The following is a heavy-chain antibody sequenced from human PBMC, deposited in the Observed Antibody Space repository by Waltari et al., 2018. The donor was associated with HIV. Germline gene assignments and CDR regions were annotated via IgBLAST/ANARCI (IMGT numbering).Heavy chain of an antibody. J-gene: IGHJ4*02. CDR3: TTAWSGSPRG. D-gene: IGHD3-3*01. CDR2: IKSKTDGGTT. CDR1: AFTFSNAW. Sequence: EVQLVESGGGLVKPGGSLRLSCAASAFTFSNAWLSWVSQAPGKGGEGVVRIKSKTDGGTTDYAAPVKGRFTISRDDSKTTLYLQMNSRKTEDTAVYYCTTAWSGSPRGWGQGTLVTVSS. V-gene: IGHV3-15*01.